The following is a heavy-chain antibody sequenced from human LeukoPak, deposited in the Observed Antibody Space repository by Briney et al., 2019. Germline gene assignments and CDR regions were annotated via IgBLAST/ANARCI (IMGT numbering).Heavy chain of an antibody. V-gene: IGHV3-64D*06. CDR2: ITTNGRST. CDR3: VRDLT. J-gene: IGHJ4*02. CDR1: GFSFSTSA. D-gene: IGHD4/OR15-4a*01. Sequence: PGGSLRLSCSASGFSFSTSAMHCVRQAPGKGPQFVSAITTNGRSTYYADSVKGRFTISRDNSKSTLDLQMSSLRAEDTAVYYCVRDLTWGQGTLVTVSP.